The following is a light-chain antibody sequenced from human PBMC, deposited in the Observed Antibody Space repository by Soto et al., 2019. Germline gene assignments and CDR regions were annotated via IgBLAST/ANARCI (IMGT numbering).Light chain of an antibody. CDR2: EAS. CDR1: QFINTY. V-gene: IGKV3-11*01. J-gene: IGKJ4*01. Sequence: EIVLTQSPATLSLSPGERATLSCRASQFINTYVAWYQHRPGQGPRLLIYEASKRATGILARFSGSGSGTDFTLTISSLEPEEFGIYHCQRRHTWPTTFCGGGKVEI. CDR3: QRRHTWPTT.